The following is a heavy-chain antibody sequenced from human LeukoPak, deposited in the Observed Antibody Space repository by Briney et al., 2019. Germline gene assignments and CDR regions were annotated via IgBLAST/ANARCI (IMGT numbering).Heavy chain of an antibody. CDR1: GFTFSSYA. Sequence: GGSLRLSCAASGFTFSSYAMSWVRQAPGKGLEWVSAISGCGGSTYYADSVKGRFTISRDNSKNTLYLQMNSLRAEDTAVYYCANHYYDSSGYLGFIYYFDYWGQGTLVTVSS. J-gene: IGHJ4*02. CDR3: ANHYYDSSGYLGFIYYFDY. CDR2: ISGCGGST. D-gene: IGHD3-22*01. V-gene: IGHV3-23*01.